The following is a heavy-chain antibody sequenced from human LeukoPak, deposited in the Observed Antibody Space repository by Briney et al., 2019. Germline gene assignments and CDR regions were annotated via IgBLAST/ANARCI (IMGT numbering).Heavy chain of an antibody. CDR1: GYTFTSYA. J-gene: IGHJ4*02. CDR2: INAGNGNT. CDR3: ARGDFPTIAAPKDFAY. Sequence: GASVKVSCKASGYTFTSYAMHWVRQAPGQRLEWMGWINAGNGNTKYSQKLQGRVTMTTDTSTSTAYMELRSLRSDDTAVYYCARGDFPTIAAPKDFAYGGQGPLVTVSS. D-gene: IGHD6-6*01. V-gene: IGHV1-3*01.